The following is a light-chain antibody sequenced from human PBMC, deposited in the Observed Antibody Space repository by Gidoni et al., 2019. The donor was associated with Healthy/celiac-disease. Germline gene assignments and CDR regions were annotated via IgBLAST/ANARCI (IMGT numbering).Light chain of an antibody. V-gene: IGKV2-28*01. Sequence: IGMCQFLLPLLVTPGEPAPISCRSSQSLLHSNGYNYLDWYLQKPGQSPQLLIYLGSNRASGVPDRFSGSGSGTDFTLKISRVEAEDVGVYYCMQALQTPRTFGQGTKVEIK. CDR1: QSLLHSNGYNY. CDR3: MQALQTPRT. CDR2: LGS. J-gene: IGKJ1*01.